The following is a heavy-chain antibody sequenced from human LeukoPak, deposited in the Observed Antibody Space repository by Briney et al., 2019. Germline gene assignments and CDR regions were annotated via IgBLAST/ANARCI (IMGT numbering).Heavy chain of an antibody. Sequence: GASVKVSCKVSGYTLTELSMHWVRQAPGKGLEWMGGFDPEGGETIYAQKFQGRVTVTEDTSTDTAYMELSSLRSEDTAVYYCATGLHYDSSGYPPKTDYWGQGTLVTVSS. V-gene: IGHV1-24*01. CDR1: GYTLTELS. CDR2: FDPEGGET. CDR3: ATGLHYDSSGYPPKTDY. D-gene: IGHD3-22*01. J-gene: IGHJ4*02.